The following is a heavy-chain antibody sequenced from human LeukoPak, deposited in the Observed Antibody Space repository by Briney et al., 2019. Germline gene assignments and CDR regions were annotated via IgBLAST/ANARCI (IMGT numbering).Heavy chain of an antibody. CDR3: VKDFGRVRGTPDS. D-gene: IGHD3-16*01. V-gene: IGHV3-64D*06. CDR2: ISGSGNGFSI. Sequence: PGGSRRLSCSASGFVFSIYTMYWVRRTPGKGPEYVSPISGSGNGFSIYYADSVKGRFTISRDDSKSILYLQMNGLRSEDTAVYYCVKDFGRVRGTPDSWGQGTLVTFSS. CDR1: GFVFSIYT. J-gene: IGHJ4*02.